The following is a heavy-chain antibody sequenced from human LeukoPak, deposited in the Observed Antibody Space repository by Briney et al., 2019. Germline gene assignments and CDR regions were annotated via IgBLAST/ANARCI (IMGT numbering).Heavy chain of an antibody. D-gene: IGHD3-22*01. CDR3: ARDRSDGSGYYGYYFDY. J-gene: IGHJ4*02. V-gene: IGHV4-59*01. Sequence: SETLSLTCIVSGGSIGSYYWSWIRQPPGKGLEWIGRIYYSGSTDYNPSLRSRVTISVDTSKNQFSLRLSSVTAADTAMYYCARDRSDGSGYYGYYFDYWGQGTLVSVSS. CDR2: IYYSGST. CDR1: GGSIGSYY.